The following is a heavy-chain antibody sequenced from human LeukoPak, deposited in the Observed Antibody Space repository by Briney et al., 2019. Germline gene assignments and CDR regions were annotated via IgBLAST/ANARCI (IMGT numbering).Heavy chain of an antibody. Sequence: GGSLRLSCAASGFIVTSSYMSWVRQAPGKGLEWVGRITNKPKSYNTEYAASVKGRFTISRDDSKNSLYLQMNSLKTEDTAVYYCARGFHYDFWSGSYYFDYWGQGTLVTVSS. V-gene: IGHV3-72*01. D-gene: IGHD3-3*01. CDR3: ARGFHYDFWSGSYYFDY. CDR2: ITNKPKSYNT. CDR1: GFIVTSSY. J-gene: IGHJ4*02.